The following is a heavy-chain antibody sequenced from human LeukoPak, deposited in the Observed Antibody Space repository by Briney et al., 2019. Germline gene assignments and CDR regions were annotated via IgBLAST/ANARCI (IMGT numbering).Heavy chain of an antibody. V-gene: IGHV3-7*01. CDR1: GFTFSSYW. D-gene: IGHD3-9*01. CDR2: IKQDGSEK. J-gene: IGHJ6*03. Sequence: GGSLRLSCAASGFTFSSYWMSWVRQAPGKGLEWVANIKQDGSEKYYVDSVKGRFTISRDNAKNSLYLQMNSLRAEDTAVYYCARGVRGVLRYFDWLFTSSYYYYMDVWGKGTTVTVSS. CDR3: ARGVRGVLRYFDWLFTSSYYYYMDV.